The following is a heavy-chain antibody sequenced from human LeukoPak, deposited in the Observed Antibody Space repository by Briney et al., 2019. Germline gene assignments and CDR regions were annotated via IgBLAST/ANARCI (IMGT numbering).Heavy chain of an antibody. CDR3: ARRDYHGSCGYYDSSY. J-gene: IGHJ4*02. CDR2: ISSSSDTI. D-gene: IGHD3-22*01. CDR1: GFTFSSYG. Sequence: PGGSLRLSCAASGFTFSSYGMNWVRQAPGKGLEWVSYISSSSDTIYYADSVKGRFTISRDNAKNSLYLQMNSLRAEDTAVYYCARRDYHGSCGYYDSSYWGQGTLVTVSS. V-gene: IGHV3-48*01.